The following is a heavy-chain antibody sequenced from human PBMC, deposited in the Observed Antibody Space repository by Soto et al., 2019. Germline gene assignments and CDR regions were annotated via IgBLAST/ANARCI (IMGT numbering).Heavy chain of an antibody. V-gene: IGHV4-59*01. CDR3: AREMPRPLADAFDI. CDR2: IYYSGST. D-gene: IGHD2-2*01. Sequence: SETLSLTCTVSGGSISSYYWSWIRQPPGKGLEWIGYIYYSGSTNYNPSLKSRVTISVDTSKNQFSLKLSSVTAADTAVYYCAREMPRPLADAFDIWGQGTMVT. CDR1: GGSISSYY. J-gene: IGHJ3*02.